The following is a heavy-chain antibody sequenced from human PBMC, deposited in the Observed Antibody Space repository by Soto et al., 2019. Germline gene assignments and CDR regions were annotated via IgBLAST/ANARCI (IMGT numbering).Heavy chain of an antibody. Sequence: SVKVSCKASGGTFSSYAISWVRQAPGQGLEWMGGIIPIFGTANYAQKFQGRVTITADESTSTAYMELSSLRSEDTAVYYCAEDIVATNYYYYGMDVWGQGTTVTVSS. CDR2: IIPIFGTA. CDR3: AEDIVATNYYYYGMDV. J-gene: IGHJ6*02. CDR1: GGTFSSYA. V-gene: IGHV1-69*13. D-gene: IGHD5-12*01.